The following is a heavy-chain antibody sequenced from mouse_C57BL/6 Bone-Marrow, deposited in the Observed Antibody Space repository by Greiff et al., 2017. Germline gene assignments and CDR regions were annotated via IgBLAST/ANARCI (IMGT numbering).Heavy chain of an antibody. D-gene: IGHD4-1*01. CDR2: IHPNSGST. V-gene: IGHV1-64*01. CDR1: GYTFTSYW. Sequence: QVQLQQPGAELVKPGASVKLSCKASGYTFTSYWMHWVKQRPGQGLEWIGMIHPNSGSTNYNEKFKSKSTLTVYKSSSTAYMQLSSLTSEDSAVYYCARPKARTGKGYFDYWGQGTTLTVSS. J-gene: IGHJ2*01. CDR3: ARPKARTGKGYFDY.